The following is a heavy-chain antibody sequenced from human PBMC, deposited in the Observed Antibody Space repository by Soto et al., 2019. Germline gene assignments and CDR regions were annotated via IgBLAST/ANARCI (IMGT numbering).Heavy chain of an antibody. CDR3: AKDIRRGDGYNADYYYYGMDV. V-gene: IGHV3-9*01. CDR2: ISWNSGSI. CDR1: GFTFDDYA. Sequence: GGSLRLSCAASGFTFDDYAMHWVRQAPGKGLEWVSGISWNSGSIGYADSVKGRFTISRDNAKNSLYLQMNSLRAEDTALYHCAKDIRRGDGYNADYYYYGMDVWGQGTTVTVSS. J-gene: IGHJ6*02. D-gene: IGHD5-12*01.